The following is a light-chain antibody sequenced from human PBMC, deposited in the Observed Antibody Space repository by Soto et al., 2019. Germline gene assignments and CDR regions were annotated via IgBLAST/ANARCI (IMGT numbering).Light chain of an antibody. V-gene: IGKV1-5*01. CDR3: QHYDTYWT. J-gene: IGKJ1*01. Sequence: DIQRTQSPSTLSASVGDRVTVPCRASQSISSWLAWYQQKPGKAPKLLIYDASTLTSGVPSRFRGSGSGTEFTLTISSLQPDDFATYYCQHYDTYWTFGQGTKVDI. CDR2: DAS. CDR1: QSISSW.